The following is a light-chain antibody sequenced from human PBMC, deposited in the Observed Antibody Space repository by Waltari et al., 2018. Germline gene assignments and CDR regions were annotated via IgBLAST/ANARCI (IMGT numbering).Light chain of an antibody. Sequence: EIVLTQSPATLSLSPGERATLSCRASQGVSRYLAWYQQRPGQAPRLLIYDASNRATGIAARFSGSGSGTEFTLTISSLQSEDFALYYCQQYNDWPRTFGQGTKVEI. CDR2: DAS. V-gene: IGKV3-15*01. CDR3: QQYNDWPRT. J-gene: IGKJ1*01. CDR1: QGVSRY.